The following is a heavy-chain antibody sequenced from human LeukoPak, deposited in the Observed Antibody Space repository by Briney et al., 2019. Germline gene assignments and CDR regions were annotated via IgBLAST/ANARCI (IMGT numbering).Heavy chain of an antibody. CDR1: GSSINSVYS. V-gene: IGHV4-38-2*02. CDR2: IYHNGNT. J-gene: IGHJ4*02. CDR3: ASYKTYYDSSGNPFDY. Sequence: SETLSLTCTVFGSSINSVYSWGWIRQPPGKGLKWIGSIYHNGNTYYNSSLKSRVTISVHTSENQFSLKLSSVTAADTAVYYCASYKTYYDSSGNPFDYWGQGTLVTVSS. D-gene: IGHD3-22*01.